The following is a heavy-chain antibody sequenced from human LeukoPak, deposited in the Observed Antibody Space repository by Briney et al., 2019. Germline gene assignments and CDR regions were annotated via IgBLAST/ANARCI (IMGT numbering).Heavy chain of an antibody. Sequence: GGSLRLSCAASGFIFSISMMNWVRQAPGKGLEWVSRINTDGSSTDYADSVKGRFTISRDNAKNTLYLQMNSLRAEDTAVYYCARDLDGYRSGNGAWGQGTLVTVSS. V-gene: IGHV3-74*01. CDR3: ARDLDGYRSGNGA. J-gene: IGHJ5*02. D-gene: IGHD5-12*01. CDR2: INTDGSST. CDR1: GFIFSISM.